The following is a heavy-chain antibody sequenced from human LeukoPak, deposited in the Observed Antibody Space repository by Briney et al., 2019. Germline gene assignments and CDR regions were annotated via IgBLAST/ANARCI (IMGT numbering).Heavy chain of an antibody. CDR2: IIPIFGTA. J-gene: IGHJ3*02. Sequence: SVKVSCKASGGTFSSYAISWVRQAPGQGLEWMGGIIPIFGTANYAQKFQGRVTITTDESTSTAYMELSSLRSEDTAVYYCARDLSGYSYGLGDAFDIWGQGTMVTVSS. CDR1: GGTFSSYA. CDR3: ARDLSGYSYGLGDAFDI. V-gene: IGHV1-69*05. D-gene: IGHD5-18*01.